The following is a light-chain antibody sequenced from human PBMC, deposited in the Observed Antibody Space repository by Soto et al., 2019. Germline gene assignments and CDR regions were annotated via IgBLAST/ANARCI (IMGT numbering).Light chain of an antibody. CDR1: QSVSSSY. J-gene: IGKJ1*01. V-gene: IGKV3-20*01. CDR3: HQYGSSSWT. CDR2: GTS. Sequence: EIVLTQSPGTLSLSPGERATLSCRASQSVSSSYLAWYQQKPGQAPRLLIYGTSSRATAIPDRFSGSGSGTDFTLTISRLAPEDFAVYYCHQYGSSSWTFGQGTKVEIK.